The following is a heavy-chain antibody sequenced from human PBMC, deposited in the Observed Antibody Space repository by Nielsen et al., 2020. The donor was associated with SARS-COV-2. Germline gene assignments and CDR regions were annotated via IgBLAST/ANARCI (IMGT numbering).Heavy chain of an antibody. Sequence: GESLKISCAASGFTFDNYAMTWVRQAPGKGLEWVSAISDGGTYTYYADSVKGRFTISRDNSKNTLFLQISGLRPEDTAVYFCAKDRWGGGSYPDFWGQGTLVTVSS. J-gene: IGHJ4*02. CDR2: ISDGGTYT. CDR3: AKDRWGGGSYPDF. CDR1: GFTFDNYA. D-gene: IGHD1-26*01. V-gene: IGHV3-23*01.